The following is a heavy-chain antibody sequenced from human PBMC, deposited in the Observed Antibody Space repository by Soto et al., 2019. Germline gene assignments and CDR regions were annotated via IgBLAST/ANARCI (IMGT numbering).Heavy chain of an antibody. CDR3: ARLKAAADLMPYYYYYYMDV. Sequence: EVQLVESGGGLVQPGGSLRLSCAASGFTVSSNYMSWVRQAPGKGLEWVSVIYSGGSTYYADSVKGRFTISRHNSKNTPYLQMNSLRAEDTAVYYCARLKAAADLMPYYYYYYMDVWGKGTTVTVSS. D-gene: IGHD6-13*01. V-gene: IGHV3-53*04. J-gene: IGHJ6*03. CDR1: GFTVSSNY. CDR2: IYSGGST.